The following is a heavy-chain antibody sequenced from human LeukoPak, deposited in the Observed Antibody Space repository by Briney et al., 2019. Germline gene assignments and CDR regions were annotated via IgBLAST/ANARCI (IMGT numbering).Heavy chain of an antibody. J-gene: IGHJ6*03. Sequence: SETLSLTCTVSGGSISSSSYYWGWIRQPPGKGLEWIGSIYYSGSTYYNPSLKSRVTISVDTSKNQFSLKLSSVTAADTAVYYCARHWSGSYHYYYYYYMDVWGKGTTVTISS. CDR1: GGSISSSSYY. D-gene: IGHD1-26*01. V-gene: IGHV4-39*01. CDR2: IYYSGST. CDR3: ARHWSGSYHYYYYYYMDV.